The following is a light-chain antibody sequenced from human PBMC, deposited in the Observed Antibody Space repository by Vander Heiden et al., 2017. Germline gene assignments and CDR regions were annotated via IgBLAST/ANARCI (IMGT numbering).Light chain of an antibody. CDR2: WAS. CDR3: QQYYRSPQT. Sequence: EIVRTQSPASLVVSLDERATVSGKSSKSVLYRYNNKNYLAWYQQKPGQPPKLLIYWASSREVGVPERFSGSGSGTDFTLTISSLQAEDVAVYYCQQYYRSPQTFGQGTKLEIK. J-gene: IGKJ2*01. CDR1: KSVLYRYNNKNY. V-gene: IGKV4-1*01.